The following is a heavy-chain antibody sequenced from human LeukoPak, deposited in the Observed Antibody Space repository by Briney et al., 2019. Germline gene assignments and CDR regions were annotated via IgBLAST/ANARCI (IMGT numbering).Heavy chain of an antibody. CDR3: AREGYSGHDFIY. J-gene: IGHJ4*02. CDR1: GGSIGTYY. CDR2: IYHSGDT. Sequence: PSETLSLTCTVSGGSIGTYYWSWIRQPPGKGLEWIGYIYHSGDTNYNPSPTRRVTISVDTSKNQFSLRLRSVTAADTAVYYCAREGYSGHDFIYWGQGTLVTVSS. V-gene: IGHV4-59*01. D-gene: IGHD5-12*01.